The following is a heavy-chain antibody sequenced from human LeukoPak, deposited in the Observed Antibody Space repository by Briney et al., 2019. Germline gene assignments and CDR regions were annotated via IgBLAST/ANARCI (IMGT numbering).Heavy chain of an antibody. D-gene: IGHD3-9*01. CDR2: ISSSSSYI. Sequence: GSLRLSCAASGFTFSSYSMNWVRQAPGKGLEWVSSISSSSSYIYYADSVKGRFTISRDNAKNSLYLQMNSLRAEDTAVYYCARSEKPLTGWYAFDIWGQGTMVTVSS. CDR1: GFTFSSYS. V-gene: IGHV3-21*01. J-gene: IGHJ3*02. CDR3: ARSEKPLTGWYAFDI.